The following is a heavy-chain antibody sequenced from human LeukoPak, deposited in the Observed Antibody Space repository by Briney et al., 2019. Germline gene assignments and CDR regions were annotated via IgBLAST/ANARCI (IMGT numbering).Heavy chain of an antibody. CDR3: ARAPFLGYFDY. D-gene: IGHD2/OR15-2a*01. J-gene: IGHJ4*02. CDR1: GGSISSGDYY. CDR2: IYYSGST. V-gene: IGHV4-61*08. Sequence: SQTLSLTCTVSGGSISSGDYYWSWIRQPPGKGLEWIGYIYYSGSTNYNPSLKSRVTISVDTSKNEFSLKLSSVTAADTAVYYCARAPFLGYFDYGGQEPLVTVSS.